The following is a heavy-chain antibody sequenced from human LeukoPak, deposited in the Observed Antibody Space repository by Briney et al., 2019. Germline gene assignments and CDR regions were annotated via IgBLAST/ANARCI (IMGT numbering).Heavy chain of an antibody. J-gene: IGHJ4*02. CDR2: IHHNGNT. CDR1: GGSISSYY. V-gene: IGHV4-59*04. D-gene: IGHD3-3*01. CDR3: GRFWSGVRPPDY. Sequence: PSETLSLTCTVSGGSISSYYWSWIRQPPGKGLEWIGSIHHNGNTYYNPSLKSRVTISVDTSKNQFSLKVTSVTAADTAVYYCGRFWSGVRPPDYWGQGTLVTVSS.